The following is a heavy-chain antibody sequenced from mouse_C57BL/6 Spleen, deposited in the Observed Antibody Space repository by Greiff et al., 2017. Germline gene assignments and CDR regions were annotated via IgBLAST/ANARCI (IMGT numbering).Heavy chain of an antibody. J-gene: IGHJ2*01. D-gene: IGHD1-1*01. Sequence: EVQRVESGGDLVKPGGSLKLSCAASGFTFSSYGMSWVRQTPDKRLEWVATISSGGSYTYYPDSVKGRFTISRDNAKNTLYLQMSSLKSEDTAMYYCARLTITTVEYYFDYWGQGTTLTVSS. CDR2: ISSGGSYT. CDR3: ARLTITTVEYYFDY. V-gene: IGHV5-6*01. CDR1: GFTFSSYG.